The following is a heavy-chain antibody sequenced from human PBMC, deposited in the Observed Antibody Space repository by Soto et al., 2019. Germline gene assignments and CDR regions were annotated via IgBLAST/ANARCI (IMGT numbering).Heavy chain of an antibody. Sequence: SETLSLTCAVSGYSISSGFSWGWIRQPPGKGLEWIGSIDHSGSTHYNASLKIRLSISLDTSKNQFSLKLRSVTAADTAVYYCARDWGSGYYHFEPWGQGTLVNVSS. CDR3: ARDWGSGYYHFEP. D-gene: IGHD5-12*01. CDR1: GYSISSGFS. CDR2: IDHSGST. J-gene: IGHJ5*02. V-gene: IGHV4-38-2*02.